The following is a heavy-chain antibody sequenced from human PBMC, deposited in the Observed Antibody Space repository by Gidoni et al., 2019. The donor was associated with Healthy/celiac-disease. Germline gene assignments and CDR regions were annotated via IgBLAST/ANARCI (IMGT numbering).Heavy chain of an antibody. CDR1: GFTFSSYG. J-gene: IGHJ6*03. CDR3: GRSSSGYYYYYMDV. CDR2: ISYDGSNK. D-gene: IGHD6-6*01. V-gene: IGHV3-30*03. Sequence: QVQLVESGGGVVQPGRSLRLSCAASGFTFSSYGMHWVRQAPGKGLEWVAVISYDGSNKYYADSVKGRFTISRDNSKNTLYLQMNSLRAEETAVYYCGRSSSGYYYYYMDVWGKGTTVTVSS.